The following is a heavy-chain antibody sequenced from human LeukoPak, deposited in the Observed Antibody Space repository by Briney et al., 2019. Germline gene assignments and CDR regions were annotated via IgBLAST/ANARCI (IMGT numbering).Heavy chain of an antibody. V-gene: IGHV4-4*08. CDR3: ARGFYDFWSGYFTIQANFDY. CDR1: GGAIGTYY. J-gene: IGHJ4*02. CDR2: LQSSGSP. Sequence: SETLSLTCTVSGGAIGTYYWSWVRQTPGKGLEWIGYLQSSGSPNYNPSLKSRVTTSVDTSKNQFSLKLSSVTAADTAVYYCARGFYDFWSGYFTIQANFDYWGQGTLVTVSS. D-gene: IGHD3-3*01.